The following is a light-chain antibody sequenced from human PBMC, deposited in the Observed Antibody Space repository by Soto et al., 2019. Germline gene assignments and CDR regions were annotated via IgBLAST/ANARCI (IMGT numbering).Light chain of an antibody. J-gene: IGLJ3*02. CDR2: DVF. CDR3: NSYATGSDGV. V-gene: IGLV2-14*03. CDR1: SSDIGAYDF. Sequence: QSVPTQPASVSGSPGQSITISCTGTSSDIGAYDFVSWYQQHPGKAPKLIIFDVFNRPSGVSHRFSGSKSGNTASLTISGLQAEDEADYYCNSYATGSDGVFGGGTKLTVL.